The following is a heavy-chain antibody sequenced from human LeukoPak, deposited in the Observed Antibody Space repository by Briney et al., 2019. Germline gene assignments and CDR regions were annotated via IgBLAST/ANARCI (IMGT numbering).Heavy chain of an antibody. CDR3: ARDYSPGGDYYYYYMDV. CDR2: IYTSGST. J-gene: IGHJ6*03. CDR1: GGSISSYY. D-gene: IGHD2-21*01. V-gene: IGHV4-4*07. Sequence: PSETLSLTCTISGGSISSYYWSWIRQPAGKGLEWIGRIYTSGSTNYNPSLKSRVTMSVDTSKNQFSLKLSSVTAADTAVYYCARDYSPGGDYYYYYMDVWGKGTTVTISS.